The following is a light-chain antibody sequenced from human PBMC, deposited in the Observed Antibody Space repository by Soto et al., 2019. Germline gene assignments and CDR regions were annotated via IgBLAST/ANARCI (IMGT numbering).Light chain of an antibody. CDR1: RSVGSR. Sequence: DIQVTQSPSSLTASIGERVTITCRASRSVGSRLNWYQQKPGKAPALLIYDATDLQTGVPSRFRGRVSGTDFTLTITSLQPEDVATYYCQHSFGTPPYTFGQGTRL. J-gene: IGKJ2*01. CDR3: QHSFGTPPYT. V-gene: IGKV1-39*01. CDR2: DAT.